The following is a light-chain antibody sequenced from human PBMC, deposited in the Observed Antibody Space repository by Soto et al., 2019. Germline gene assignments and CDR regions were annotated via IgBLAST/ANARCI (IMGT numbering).Light chain of an antibody. Sequence: EIVLTQSPGTLSLSPGERATLSCRASQSFSSSYLAWYQQKPGQAPRLLIYGASTRATGIPARFSGSGSGTEFTLTISSLQSEDFAVYYCQQYSNWPITFGQGTRLEIK. J-gene: IGKJ5*01. CDR1: QSFSSSY. CDR2: GAS. CDR3: QQYSNWPIT. V-gene: IGKV3-15*01.